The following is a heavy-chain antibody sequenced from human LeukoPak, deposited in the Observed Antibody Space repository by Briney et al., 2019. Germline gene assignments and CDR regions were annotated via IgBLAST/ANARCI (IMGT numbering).Heavy chain of an antibody. J-gene: IGHJ4*02. CDR3: ARATSYGCDY. D-gene: IGHD5-18*01. V-gene: IGHV4-39*01. CDR1: GGSISSSSYY. CDR2: IYYSGST. Sequence: SETLSLTCTVSGGSISSSSYYCGWIRQPPGKGLEWIGSIYYSGSTYYNPSLKSRVTISVDTSKNQFSLKLSSVTAADTAVYYCARATSYGCDYWGQGTLVTVSS.